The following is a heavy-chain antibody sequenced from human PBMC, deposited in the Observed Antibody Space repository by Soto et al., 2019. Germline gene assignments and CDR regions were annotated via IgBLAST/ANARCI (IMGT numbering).Heavy chain of an antibody. Sequence: PSGTLSLSGTVCGGSIRSSSYYGGWIRQPPGKGLEWIGSIYYSGSTYYNPSLKSRVTISVDTSKNQFSLKLSSVTAADTAVYYCARQYSGSYYGYYGIDVWGQGTTVTVSS. J-gene: IGHJ6*02. CDR1: GGSIRSSSYY. CDR3: ARQYSGSYYGYYGIDV. CDR2: IYYSGST. V-gene: IGHV4-39*01. D-gene: IGHD1-26*01.